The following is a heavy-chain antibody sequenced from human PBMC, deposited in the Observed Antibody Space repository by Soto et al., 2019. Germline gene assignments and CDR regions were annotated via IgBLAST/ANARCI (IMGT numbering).Heavy chain of an antibody. CDR3: ARRSTSWYTLDN. CDR2: ISGSGGST. J-gene: IGHJ4*01. V-gene: IGHV3-23*01. D-gene: IGHD6-13*01. Sequence: RQAPGKGLEWVSAISGSGGSTYYADSVKGRFTISRDNSKNTLYLQMNSLRAEDTAVYCCARRSTSWYTLDNRVHGPLVAVSS.